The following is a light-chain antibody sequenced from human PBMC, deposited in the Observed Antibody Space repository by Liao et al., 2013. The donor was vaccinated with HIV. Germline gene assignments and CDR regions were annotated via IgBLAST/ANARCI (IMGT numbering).Light chain of an antibody. J-gene: IGLJ2*01. CDR1: KLGDKY. CDR3: QAWDSSTAV. Sequence: SYGLTQPPAVSVSPGQTASITCSGDKLGDKYACWYQQKPGQSPVLVIYQDSKRPSGIPERFSGSNSGNTATLTISRVEAGDEADYYCQAWDSSTAVFGGGTKLTVL. V-gene: IGLV3-1*01. CDR2: QDS.